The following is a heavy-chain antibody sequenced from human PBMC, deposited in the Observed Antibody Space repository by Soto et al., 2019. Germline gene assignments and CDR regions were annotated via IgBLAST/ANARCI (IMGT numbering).Heavy chain of an antibody. J-gene: IGHJ4*02. CDR3: AGDSSHDSCVAGDY. CDR2: INGDGSQT. Sequence: GGSLRLSCAASGFTFSTHWMHWVRQAPGKGLVWVSRINGDGSQTTYADSVKGRLTISRDNAKKTLYLQMNNLRVEDTAVYYCAGDSSHDSCVAGDYWGQGTLVTVSS. CDR1: GFTFSTHW. V-gene: IGHV3-74*01. D-gene: IGHD3-22*01.